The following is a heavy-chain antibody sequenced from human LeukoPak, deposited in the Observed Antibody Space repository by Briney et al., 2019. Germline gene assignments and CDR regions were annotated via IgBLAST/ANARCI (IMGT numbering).Heavy chain of an antibody. J-gene: IGHJ4*02. CDR1: GYTFTGYY. Sequence: GASVKVSCKASGYTFTGYYMHWVRQAPGQGLEWMGRINPNSGGTNYAQKLQGWVTMTRDTSISTAYMELSRLRSDDTAVYYCARVRADYYDSSGYYEYYFDYWGQGTLVTVSS. CDR2: INPNSGGT. CDR3: ARVRADYYDSSGYYEYYFDY. V-gene: IGHV1-2*04. D-gene: IGHD3-22*01.